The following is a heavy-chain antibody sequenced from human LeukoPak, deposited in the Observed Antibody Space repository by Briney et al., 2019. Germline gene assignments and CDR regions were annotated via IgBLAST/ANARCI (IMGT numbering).Heavy chain of an antibody. J-gene: IGHJ4*02. CDR3: ARAGGLSSSPLDLDY. V-gene: IGHV4-59*01. D-gene: IGHD6-6*01. CDR2: SHYSGTT. Sequence: SETLSLTCTVSGGXIRSYYWSWIRQPPGKGLEWIGYSHYSGTTDYNPSLKSRVTISVDTSKNQLSLKVSDVTAADTAVYYCARAGGLSSSPLDLDYWGQGTLVTVSS. CDR1: GGXIRSYY.